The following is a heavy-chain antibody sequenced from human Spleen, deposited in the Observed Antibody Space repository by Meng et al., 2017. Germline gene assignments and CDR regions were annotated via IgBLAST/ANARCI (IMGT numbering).Heavy chain of an antibody. V-gene: IGHV1-18*01. J-gene: IGHJ6*02. D-gene: IGHD1-26*01. CDR3: AREVDYNGMDV. CDR1: GGPFSSYS. Sequence: ASVKVSCKASGGPFSSYSISWVRQAPGQGPEWMGWISAHNGNTHYAQNLQGRVTMTTDTSTNTVYMELRSLRSDDTAVYYCAREVDYNGMDVWGQGTTVTVSS. CDR2: ISAHNGNT.